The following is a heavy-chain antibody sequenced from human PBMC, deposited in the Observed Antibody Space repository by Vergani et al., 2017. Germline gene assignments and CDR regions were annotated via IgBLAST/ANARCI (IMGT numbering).Heavy chain of an antibody. CDR3: ARHRGSGGFFPSSYFYGMDV. Sequence: QVQLQESGPGLVKPSETLTLTCDVSDSSIMTNPYWGWFRQSPGKGLECIGCIHNSVDTPYNSSLKGRVSISILSSSNFSLSLTSVTAADTAIYYCARHRGSGGFFPSSYFYGMDVWGHGTTVTVSS. J-gene: IGHJ6*02. V-gene: IGHV4-38-2*01. D-gene: IGHD3-10*01. CDR1: DSSIMTNPY. CDR2: IHNSVDT.